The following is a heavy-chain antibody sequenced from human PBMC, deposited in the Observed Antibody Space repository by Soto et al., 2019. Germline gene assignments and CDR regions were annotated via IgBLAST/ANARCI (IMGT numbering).Heavy chain of an antibody. CDR1: GFSLSNARMG. CDR3: APIQGVPHARVPLYAEY. D-gene: IGHD2-2*01. J-gene: IGHJ4*01. V-gene: IGHV2-26*01. Sequence: QVTLKESGPVLVKPTETLTLTCTVSGFSLSNARMGVSWIRQPPGTALEWLAHIFSNDEKSYSTSLKSRLTIPKDTSKSQVVLTMTNMDPVDTATYCCAPIQGVPHARVPLYAEYWGQGTLVTVSS. CDR2: IFSNDEK.